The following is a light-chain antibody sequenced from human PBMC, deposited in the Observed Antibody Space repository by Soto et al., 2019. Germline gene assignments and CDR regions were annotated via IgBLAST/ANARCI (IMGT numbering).Light chain of an antibody. V-gene: IGLV2-14*01. CDR1: SSDVGGYTY. J-gene: IGLJ1*01. CDR3: TSYTSSSTPYV. CDR2: DVS. Sequence: QSALTQPASVSGSPGQSITISCAGTSSDVGGYTYVSWYQQHPGKAPKLMIYDVSNRPSGVSNRCSGSKSGNTASLTISGLQAEDEADYYCTSYTSSSTPYVFGGGTKVTVL.